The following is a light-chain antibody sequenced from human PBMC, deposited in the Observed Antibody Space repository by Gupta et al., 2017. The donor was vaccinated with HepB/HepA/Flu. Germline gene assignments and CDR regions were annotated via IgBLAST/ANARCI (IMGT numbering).Light chain of an antibody. CDR3: QQYDTTPFT. CDR2: WAS. J-gene: IGKJ2*01. Sequence: DIVMTQSPDSLAVSLGERATINCKSSQNILYSSNNRNYLAWFQQKPGQPPKLLISWASTRESGAPDRFSGSGSGTAFTLTISSLQAEDVAVYYCQQYDTTPFTFGQGTKLEIK. CDR1: QNILYSSNNRNY. V-gene: IGKV4-1*01.